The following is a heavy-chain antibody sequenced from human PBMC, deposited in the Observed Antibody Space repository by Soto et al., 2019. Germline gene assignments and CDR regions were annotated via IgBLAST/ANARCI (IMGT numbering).Heavy chain of an antibody. CDR2: IYYSGST. CDR3: ARGQIFGVVISYGMDV. J-gene: IGHJ6*02. D-gene: IGHD3-3*01. CDR1: GGSISSGGYY. Sequence: SETLSLTCTVSGGSISSGGYYWSWIRQHPGKGLEWIGYIYYSGSTYYNPPLKSRVTISVDTSKNQFSLKLSSVTAADTAVYYCARGQIFGVVISYGMDVWGQGTTVTVSS. V-gene: IGHV4-31*03.